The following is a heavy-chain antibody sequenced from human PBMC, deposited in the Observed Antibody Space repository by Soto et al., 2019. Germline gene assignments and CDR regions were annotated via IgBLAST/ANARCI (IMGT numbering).Heavy chain of an antibody. CDR3: AKSPEWPNRYFDC. CDR2: ITANSGSS. Sequence: EVQLLESGGGLAQPGGSLRLSCVASGLTFSRHAMVWVRQAPGKGLEWVSTITANSGSSDYGDSVKGRFTISRDNAGSTLFLQMNSLRVEDTATYYCAKSPEWPNRYFDCWGQGTLVTVSS. J-gene: IGHJ4*02. V-gene: IGHV3-23*01. D-gene: IGHD3-3*01. CDR1: GLTFSRHA.